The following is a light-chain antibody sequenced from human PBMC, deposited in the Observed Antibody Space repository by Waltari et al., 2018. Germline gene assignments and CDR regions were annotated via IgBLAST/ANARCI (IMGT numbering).Light chain of an antibody. V-gene: IGKV3-20*01. Sequence: CRASQIVTSISLSWYQQKLGQAPRLLIYGTSSRATGTPDRFSGSGSGTDFTLTISRLEPEDVAVYYCQQYDGEVVTFGGGTKVEI. CDR3: QQYDGEVVT. CDR1: QIVTSIS. CDR2: GTS. J-gene: IGKJ4*01.